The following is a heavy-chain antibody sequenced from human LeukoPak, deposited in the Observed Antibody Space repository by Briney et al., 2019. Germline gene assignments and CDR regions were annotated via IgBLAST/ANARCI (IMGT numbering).Heavy chain of an antibody. V-gene: IGHV4-38-2*02. CDR3: ARMDYGYYGFLY. CDR1: GYSISNGYY. CDR2: IYHSGST. J-gene: IGHJ4*02. D-gene: IGHD4-17*01. Sequence: PSETLSLTCTVSGYSISNGYYWAWLRQPPGKGLEWIGSIYHSGSTYYNPSLNSRVTISVDTSKNQFSLKLSSVTAADTAVYYCARMDYGYYGFLYWGQGTPVTVSS.